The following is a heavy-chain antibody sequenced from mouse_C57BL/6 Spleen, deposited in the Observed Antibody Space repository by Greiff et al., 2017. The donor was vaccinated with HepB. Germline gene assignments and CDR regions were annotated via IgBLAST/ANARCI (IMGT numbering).Heavy chain of an antibody. CDR3: ARRGCYGAWFAY. CDR2: INPNNGGT. J-gene: IGHJ3*01. D-gene: IGHD1-1*01. CDR1: GYTFTDYY. Sequence: EVQLQQSGPELVKPGASVKISCKASGYTFTDYYMNWVKQSHGKGLEWIGDINPNNGGTSYNQKFKGKATLTVDKSSSTAYMELRSLTSEDSAVYSCARRGCYGAWFAYWGQGTLVTVSA. V-gene: IGHV1-26*01.